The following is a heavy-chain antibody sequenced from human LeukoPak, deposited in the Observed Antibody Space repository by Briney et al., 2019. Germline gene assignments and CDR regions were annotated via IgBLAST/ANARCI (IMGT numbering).Heavy chain of an antibody. CDR3: TRAYEYGWYDP. Sequence: ASVKVSCKVSGYSISDYFMHWVRQAPGQGLEWMGWINPKTGGTTYTQKFQGRVTMTWDMSITTAYMDLSRLRSDDTAVYYCTRAYEYGWYDPWGQGTLSPSPQ. CDR2: INPKTGGT. V-gene: IGHV1-2*02. J-gene: IGHJ5*02. CDR1: GYSISDYF. D-gene: IGHD3-10*01.